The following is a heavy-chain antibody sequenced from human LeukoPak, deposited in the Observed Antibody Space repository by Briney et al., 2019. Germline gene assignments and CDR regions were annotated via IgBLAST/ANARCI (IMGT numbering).Heavy chain of an antibody. J-gene: IGHJ4*02. V-gene: IGHV3-7*04. Sequence: GGSLRLSCAASGFTLSKSWMNWGRQAPGKGLGWVANIKPDGTEKDCVESVKGRFTISRDNAKNSVYLQMNSLRVEDTALYYCARGGESRALLQHWGQGTLVTVSS. D-gene: IGHD6-6*01. CDR3: ARGGESRALLQH. CDR1: GFTLSKSW. CDR2: IKPDGTEK.